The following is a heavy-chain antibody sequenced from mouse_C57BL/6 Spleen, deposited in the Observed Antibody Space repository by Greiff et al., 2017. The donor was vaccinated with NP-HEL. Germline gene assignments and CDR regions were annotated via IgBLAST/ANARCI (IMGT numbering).Heavy chain of an antibody. Sequence: LQESGPELVKPGASVKISCKASGYAFSSSWMNWVKQRPGKGLEWIGRIYPGDGDTNYNGKFKGKATLTADKSSSTAYMQLSSLTSEDSAVYFCAREGFTTVVADYWGQGTTLTVSS. CDR1: GYAFSSSW. J-gene: IGHJ2*01. D-gene: IGHD1-1*01. CDR3: AREGFTTVVADY. V-gene: IGHV1-82*01. CDR2: IYPGDGDT.